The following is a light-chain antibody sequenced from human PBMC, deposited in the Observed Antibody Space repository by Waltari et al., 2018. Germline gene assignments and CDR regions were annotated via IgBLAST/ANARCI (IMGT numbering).Light chain of an antibody. V-gene: IGKV2-30*01. Sequence: DIVMTQSPLSLAVTLGQPASIPCSPSQSPVYSDGNTYVNWFHQRPGQSPRRLIYRVSNRDSGVPDRFSGSGSGTDFTLKISRVEAEDVGIYYCMQPIYWPLTFGQGTKLEIK. CDR3: MQPIYWPLT. CDR2: RVS. CDR1: QSPVYSDGNTY. J-gene: IGKJ2*01.